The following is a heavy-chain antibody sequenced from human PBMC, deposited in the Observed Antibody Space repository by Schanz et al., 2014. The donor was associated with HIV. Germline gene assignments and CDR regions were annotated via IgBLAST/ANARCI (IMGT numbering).Heavy chain of an antibody. V-gene: IGHV3-53*01. CDR2: LYNGGDT. J-gene: IGHJ3*01. Sequence: VQLVESGGCLVQPGGSRRLSCAASGFAVSGNYMSWVRQAPGKGLEWVSTLYNGGDTYYADSVKGRFTISRDNSKNTLYLQMSSLRAEDTAVYYCSRVGGWGAFDFWGQGTMLTVSS. D-gene: IGHD3-10*01. CDR1: GFAVSGNY. CDR3: SRVGGWGAFDF.